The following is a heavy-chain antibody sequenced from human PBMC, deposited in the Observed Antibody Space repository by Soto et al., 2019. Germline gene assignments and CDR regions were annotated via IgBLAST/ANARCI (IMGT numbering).Heavy chain of an antibody. D-gene: IGHD2-15*01. CDR3: ARRGGTWYFDL. Sequence: QLQLQESGSGLVKPSQTLSLTCAVSGGSISSGGYSWSWIRQPPGRGLEWVGYIYHSGSTYYNPSLKSRVTISVGRSKNQFSLKLSSVTAADTAVYYCARRGGTWYFDLWGRGTLVTVSS. V-gene: IGHV4-30-2*01. CDR1: GGSISSGGYS. CDR2: IYHSGST. J-gene: IGHJ2*01.